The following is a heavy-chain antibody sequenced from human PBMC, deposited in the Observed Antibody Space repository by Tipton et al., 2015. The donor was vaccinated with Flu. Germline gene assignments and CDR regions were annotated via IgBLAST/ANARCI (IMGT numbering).Heavy chain of an antibody. CDR1: GASISSESYY. V-gene: IGHV4-39*07. CDR2: IYHSGST. Sequence: TLSLTCTVSGASISSESYYWGWIRQPPGKGLEWIGNIYHSGSTNYNPSLKSRVTISVDTSKNQFSLKLSSVTAADTAVYYCAREGRREQLALDYWGQGTLVTVSS. D-gene: IGHD6-6*01. CDR3: AREGRREQLALDY. J-gene: IGHJ4*02.